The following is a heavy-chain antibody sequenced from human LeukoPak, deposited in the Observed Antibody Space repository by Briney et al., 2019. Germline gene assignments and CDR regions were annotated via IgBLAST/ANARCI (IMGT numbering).Heavy chain of an antibody. CDR1: GFTFSSYS. Sequence: GGSLRLSCAASGFTFSSYSMNWVRQAPGKGLEWVSSISSDSSYISYAESVKGRFTISRDNAKNSLYLQMNSLRAEDTAVYYCARVFEGYCSSTSCYADNWFDPWGQGTLVTVSS. CDR3: ARVFEGYCSSTSCYADNWFDP. J-gene: IGHJ5*02. CDR2: ISSDSSYI. V-gene: IGHV3-21*04. D-gene: IGHD2-2*01.